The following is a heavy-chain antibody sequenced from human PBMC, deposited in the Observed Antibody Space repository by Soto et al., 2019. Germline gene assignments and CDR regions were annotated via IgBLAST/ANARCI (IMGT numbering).Heavy chain of an antibody. CDR2: IYYSGNT. CDR3: ARHFCSGGSCPDAFDI. J-gene: IGHJ3*02. CDR1: GGSISSSSYY. Sequence: QLQLQESGPGLVKPSETLSLTCTVSGGSISSSSYYWGWIRQPPGKGLEWIGSIYYSGNTCYNPSLKRRVTISVDTSKNQFSLKLSSVTAADTAVYYCARHFCSGGSCPDAFDIWGQGTKVTVSS. D-gene: IGHD2-15*01. V-gene: IGHV4-39*01.